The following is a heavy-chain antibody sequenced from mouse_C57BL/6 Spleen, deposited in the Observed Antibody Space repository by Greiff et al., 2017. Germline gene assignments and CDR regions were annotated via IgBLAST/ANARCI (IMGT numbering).Heavy chain of an antibody. V-gene: IGHV8-12*01. J-gene: IGHJ3*01. CDR2: IYWDDDK. CDR1: GFSLSTSGMG. CDR3: ARSSYDYDIAY. D-gene: IGHD2-4*01. Sequence: QVTLKECGPGILQSSQTLSLTCSFSGFSLSTSGMGVSWIRQPSGKGLEWLAHIYWDDDKRYNPSLKSRLTISKDTSRNQVFLKITSVDTADTATYYCARSSYDYDIAYWGQGTLVTVSA.